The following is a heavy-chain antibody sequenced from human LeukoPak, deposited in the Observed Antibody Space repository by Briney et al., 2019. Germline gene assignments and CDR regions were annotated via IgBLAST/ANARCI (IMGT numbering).Heavy chain of an antibody. CDR1: GGSISRYY. Sequence: SETLSLTCTVSGGSISRYYWSWIRQPAGKGLEWIGRIYTSGSTNYNPSLKSRVSMSVDTSKNQFSLKLSSLTAEDTAIYYCARDSDSYGPDFDYWGQGTLVTDSS. CDR3: ARDSDSYGPDFDY. V-gene: IGHV4-4*07. CDR2: IYTSGST. J-gene: IGHJ4*02. D-gene: IGHD5-18*01.